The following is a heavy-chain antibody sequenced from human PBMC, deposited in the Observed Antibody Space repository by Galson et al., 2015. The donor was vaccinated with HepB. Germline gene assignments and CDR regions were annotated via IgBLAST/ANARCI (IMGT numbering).Heavy chain of an antibody. Sequence: SLRLSCAASGFTFSNYAINWIRQTPGKGLEWVSGLSNSGHTTYYADSVKGRFTISRDNSKNTLDLQMNSLRAEDTAVYYCAKDRGPYGEGVDFWGQGTLVTVSS. CDR3: AKDRGPYGEGVDF. J-gene: IGHJ4*02. CDR1: GFTFSNYA. V-gene: IGHV3-23*01. CDR2: LSNSGHTT. D-gene: IGHD4-17*01.